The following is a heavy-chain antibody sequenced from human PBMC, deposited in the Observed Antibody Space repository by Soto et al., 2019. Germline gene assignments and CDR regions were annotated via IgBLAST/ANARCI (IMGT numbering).Heavy chain of an antibody. D-gene: IGHD6-13*01. V-gene: IGHV3-74*01. CDR1: GFTFSDYW. CDR3: ARDKAPYSSSWDGMDV. Sequence: GGSLRLSCTASGFTFSDYWIHWVRQAPGKGLVWVSRVNNDGSDTIYADSVKGRFTVSRDNAKNTLYLQMNSLRAEDTALYYCARDKAPYSSSWDGMDVWGQGTTVTVSS. J-gene: IGHJ6*02. CDR2: VNNDGSDT.